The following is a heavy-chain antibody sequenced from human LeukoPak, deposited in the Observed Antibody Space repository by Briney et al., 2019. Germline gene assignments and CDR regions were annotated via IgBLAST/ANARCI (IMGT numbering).Heavy chain of an antibody. J-gene: IGHJ4*02. CDR3: ARGGIIMFRGVIITKALDY. CDR2: LNPDSGGT. D-gene: IGHD3-16*02. CDR1: GYTFTGYY. Sequence: GASVMVSCKASGYTFTGYYIHWVRQAPGQGLEWMGWLNPDSGGTNYAQNFQGRVTMTRDTSISAAYMELSRLRSDDTAVYFCARGGIIMFRGVIITKALDYWGQGTLATVSS. V-gene: IGHV1-2*02.